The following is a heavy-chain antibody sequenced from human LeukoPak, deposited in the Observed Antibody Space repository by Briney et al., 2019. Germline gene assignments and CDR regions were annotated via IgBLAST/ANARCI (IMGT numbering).Heavy chain of an antibody. CDR2: INAGGSNT. CDR3: AKDRYYDSSGSMFDY. Sequence: GGSLRLSCAASGFTFSGYWMHWVRQAPGKGLVWVSHINAGGSNTVYADSVKGRFTISRDNSKNTLYLQMNSLRAEDTAVYYCAKDRYYDSSGSMFDYWGQGTLVTVSS. CDR1: GFTFSGYW. D-gene: IGHD3-22*01. J-gene: IGHJ4*02. V-gene: IGHV3-74*03.